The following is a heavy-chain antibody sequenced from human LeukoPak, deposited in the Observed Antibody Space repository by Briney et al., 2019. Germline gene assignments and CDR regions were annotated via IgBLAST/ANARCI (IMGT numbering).Heavy chain of an antibody. CDR1: GFTFSSYS. D-gene: IGHD3-16*02. J-gene: IGHJ6*02. Sequence: GGSLRLSCAASGFTFSSYSMNWVRQAPGKGLEWVSSISSSSSYIYYADSVKGRFTTSRDNAKNSLYLQMNSLRAEDTAVYYCARGTYVDYVWGSYLQDYYYGMDVWGQGTTVTVSS. CDR3: ARGTYVDYVWGSYLQDYYYGMDV. V-gene: IGHV3-21*01. CDR2: ISSSSSYI.